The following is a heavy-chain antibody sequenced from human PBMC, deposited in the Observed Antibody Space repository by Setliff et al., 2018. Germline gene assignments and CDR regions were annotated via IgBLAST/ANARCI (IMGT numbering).Heavy chain of an antibody. D-gene: IGHD2-15*01. CDR1: GYTFTNYG. Sequence: GASVKVSCKASGYTFTNYGITWVRQAPGQGLEWMGWVFPKTGNTNYAHKLQGRVTMTTDTSTGTAFLELMSLRSDDTAVYYCSRLVRLCTPSTCQGASASEHWGQGTLVTVSS. V-gene: IGHV1-18*01. J-gene: IGHJ1*01. CDR3: SRLVRLCTPSTCQGASASEH. CDR2: VFPKTGNT.